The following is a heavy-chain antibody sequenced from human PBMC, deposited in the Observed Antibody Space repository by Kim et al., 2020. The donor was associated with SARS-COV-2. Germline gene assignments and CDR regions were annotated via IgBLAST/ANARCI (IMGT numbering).Heavy chain of an antibody. D-gene: IGHD3-22*01. Sequence: GGSLRLSCAASGFTFSSYSMNWVRQAPGKGLEWVSYISSSSSTIYYADSVKGRFTISRDNAKNSLYLQMNSLRDEDTAVYYCARGDSSGYYYGRHFDYWGQGTLVTVSS. CDR3: ARGDSSGYYYGRHFDY. V-gene: IGHV3-48*02. CDR1: GFTFSSYS. J-gene: IGHJ4*02. CDR2: ISSSSSTI.